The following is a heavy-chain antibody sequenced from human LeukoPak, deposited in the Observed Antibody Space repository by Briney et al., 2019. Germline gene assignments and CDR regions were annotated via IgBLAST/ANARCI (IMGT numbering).Heavy chain of an antibody. J-gene: IGHJ4*02. CDR1: GGSFSGYY. CDR2: INHSGST. D-gene: IGHD3-22*01. V-gene: IGHV4-34*01. CDR3: ARSPPRNYYDSSGYYPY. Sequence: SETLSLTCAVYGGSFSGYYWSWIRQPPGKGLEWIGEINHSGSTNYNPSLKSRVTISVDTSKNQFSLKLSSVTAADTAVYYRARSPPRNYYDSSGYYPYWGQGTLVTVSS.